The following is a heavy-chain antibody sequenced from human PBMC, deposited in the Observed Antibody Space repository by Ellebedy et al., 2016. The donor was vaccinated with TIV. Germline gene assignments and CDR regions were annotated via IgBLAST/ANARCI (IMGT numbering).Heavy chain of an antibody. V-gene: IGHV4-59*01. CDR3: AREVPRSTTYIDY. D-gene: IGHD1-1*01. J-gene: IGHJ4*02. Sequence: SETLSLTCTVSGGSINNYYWTWIRQPPGKPLEWIAYIFHSGRTKYAPSLQSRVTILIDTSKSEFSLKMRSVTAADTAVYYCAREVPRSTTYIDYWGQGILVTVPS. CDR2: IFHSGRT. CDR1: GGSINNYY.